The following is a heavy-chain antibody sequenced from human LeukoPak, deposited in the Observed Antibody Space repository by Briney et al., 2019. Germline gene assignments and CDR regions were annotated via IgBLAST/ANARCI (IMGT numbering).Heavy chain of an antibody. CDR3: PRNLSAV. J-gene: IGHJ6*03. Sequence: SETLSLTCAVYGGSFSGYYWSWIRQPPGKGLEWIGEINHSGSTNYNPSLKSRVTISVTPSKTQSPLNLTSVTPPDPAVYSCPRNLSAVWGKGPPFP. CDR2: INHSGST. V-gene: IGHV4-34*01. D-gene: IGHD2/OR15-2a*01. CDR1: GGSFSGYY.